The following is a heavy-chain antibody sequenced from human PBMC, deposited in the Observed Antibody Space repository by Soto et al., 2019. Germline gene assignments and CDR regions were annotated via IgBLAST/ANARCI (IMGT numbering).Heavy chain of an antibody. CDR3: ARFDRVAGDFDY. D-gene: IGHD6-19*01. V-gene: IGHV4-61*08. CDR1: GGSISSGGYY. CDR2: IYYSGST. Sequence: PSETLSLTCTVSGGSISSGGYYWSWIRQHPGKGLEWIGYIYYSGSTNYNPSLKSRVTISVDTSKNQFSLKLSSVTAADTAVYYCARFDRVAGDFDYWGQGTLVTVSS. J-gene: IGHJ4*02.